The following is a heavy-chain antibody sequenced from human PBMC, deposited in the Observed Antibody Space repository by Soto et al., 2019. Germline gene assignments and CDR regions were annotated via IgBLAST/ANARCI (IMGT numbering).Heavy chain of an antibody. Sequence: QMQLVQSGPEVKKPGTSVKVSCKASGFTFTSSAMQWVRQARGQRLEWIGWIVVGSGNTNYAQKFQERVTITRDMSTSTAYMELSSVRSEDTAVYYCAVSPGPGGSKELRYFDWFPSPADYWGQGTLVTVSS. D-gene: IGHD3-9*01. CDR1: GFTFTSSA. J-gene: IGHJ4*02. V-gene: IGHV1-58*02. CDR2: IVVGSGNT. CDR3: AVSPGPGGSKELRYFDWFPSPADY.